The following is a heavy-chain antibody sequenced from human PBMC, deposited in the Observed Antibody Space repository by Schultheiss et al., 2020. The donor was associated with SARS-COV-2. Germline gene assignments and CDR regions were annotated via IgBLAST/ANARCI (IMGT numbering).Heavy chain of an antibody. D-gene: IGHD3-16*02. Sequence: SETLSLTCTVSGGSINSFYWSWVRQPPGGGLEWIGYIYYNGGTNNNPSLKSRVTISVDTSKRHFSLKLTSVTAADTATYYCARNYDYVWGSYRYTGISWFDPWGQGTLVTVSS. CDR3: ARNYDYVWGSYRYTGISWFDP. J-gene: IGHJ5*02. CDR1: GGSINSFY. V-gene: IGHV4-59*01. CDR2: IYYNGGT.